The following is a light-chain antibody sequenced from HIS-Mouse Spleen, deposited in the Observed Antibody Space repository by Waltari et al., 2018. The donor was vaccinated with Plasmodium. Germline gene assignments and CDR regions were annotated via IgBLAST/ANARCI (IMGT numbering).Light chain of an antibody. CDR2: DAS. V-gene: IGKV3-11*01. Sequence: EIVFKQSPATLSLSPGERATLSCRASQSVSSYVARYQRKPGQAPRLLIYDASNRAPGSPARCSGRGSGTEFSITISSLEPEDFAVYYCQQRSNWTSLTFGGGTKVEIK. CDR1: QSVSSY. CDR3: QQRSNWTSLT. J-gene: IGKJ4*01.